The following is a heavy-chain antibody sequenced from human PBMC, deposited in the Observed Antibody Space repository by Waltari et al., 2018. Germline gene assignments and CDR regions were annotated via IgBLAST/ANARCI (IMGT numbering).Heavy chain of an antibody. D-gene: IGHD1-26*01. J-gene: IGHJ4*02. CDR1: GFTFSSYR. Sequence: EVQLVESGGGLVKPGGSLSLDCAASGFTFSSYRRNWVRLAPGKGLEWVSSISSSSSYIYYADSVKGRFTISRDNAKNSLYLQMNSLRAEDTAVYYCARDQWELDYWGQGTLVTVSS. CDR2: ISSSSSYI. V-gene: IGHV3-21*03. CDR3: ARDQWELDY.